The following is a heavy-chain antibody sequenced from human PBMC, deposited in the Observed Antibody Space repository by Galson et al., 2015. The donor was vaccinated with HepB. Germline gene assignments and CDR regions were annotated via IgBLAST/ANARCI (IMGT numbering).Heavy chain of an antibody. CDR3: ARDLRECAIDH. V-gene: IGHV3-48*01. CDR2: IGSSGNIV. CDR1: GFTFSDYS. Sequence: SLRLSCAASGFTFSDYSMSWVRQAPGKGLEWVSYIGSSGNIVNYADSVEGRFTISRDKNSLYLQMNSLRAEDTAVYYCARDLRECAIDHWGQGTLVTVSS. J-gene: IGHJ4*02.